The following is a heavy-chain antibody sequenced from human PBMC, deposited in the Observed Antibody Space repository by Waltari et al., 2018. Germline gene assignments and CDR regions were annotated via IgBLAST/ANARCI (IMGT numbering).Heavy chain of an antibody. Sequence: QVQLQQWGAGLLKPSETLSLTCAVYGGSFSGYYWSWIRQPPGKGLEWIGEINQRGSTNYNPSLKSRVTISVDTSKNQFSLKLSSVTAADTAVYYCARGADYVWGSYGGKSWNSPFDYWGQGTLVTVSS. CDR3: ARGADYVWGSYGGKSWNSPFDY. D-gene: IGHD3-16*01. CDR2: INQRGST. J-gene: IGHJ4*02. V-gene: IGHV4-34*01. CDR1: GGSFSGYY.